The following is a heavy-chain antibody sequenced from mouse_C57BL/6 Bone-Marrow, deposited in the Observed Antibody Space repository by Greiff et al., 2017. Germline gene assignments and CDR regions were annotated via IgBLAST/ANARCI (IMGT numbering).Heavy chain of an antibody. CDR2: IYPGGGYT. J-gene: IGHJ4*01. Sequence: QVQLQQSGAELVRPGASVKLSCTASGFNFKDYYMHWVKQRPEQGLEWIGDIYPGGGYTNYNEKFKGKATLTADKSSSTAYMQFSSLTSEDSAIYYCARWVVAHYYAMDYWGQGTSVTVSS. CDR3: ARWVVAHYYAMDY. D-gene: IGHD1-1*01. V-gene: IGHV1-63*01. CDR1: GFNFKDYY.